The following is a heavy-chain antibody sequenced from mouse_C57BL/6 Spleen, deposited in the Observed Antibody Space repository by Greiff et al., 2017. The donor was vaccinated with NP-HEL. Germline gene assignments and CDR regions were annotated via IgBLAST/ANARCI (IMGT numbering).Heavy chain of an antibody. J-gene: IGHJ3*01. V-gene: IGHV1-54*01. Sequence: QVQLQQSGAELVRPGTSVKVSCKASGYAFTNYLIEWVKQRPGQGLEWIGVINPGSGGTNYNEKFKGKATLTADKSSSTAYMQLSSLTSEDSAVYFCARGEDYDYVAYWGQGTLVTVSA. CDR1: GYAFTNYL. CDR3: ARGEDYDYVAY. D-gene: IGHD2-4*01. CDR2: INPGSGGT.